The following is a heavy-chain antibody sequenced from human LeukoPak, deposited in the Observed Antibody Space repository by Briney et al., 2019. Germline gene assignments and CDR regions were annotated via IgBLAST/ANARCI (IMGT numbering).Heavy chain of an antibody. CDR2: IRSKANSYAT. CDR1: GFTFKKYD. V-gene: IGHV3-73*01. D-gene: IGHD2-2*01. Sequence: PGGTLRLSCAASGFTFKKYDVTWVRQASGKGLEWVGRIRSKANSYATAYAASVKGRFTISRDDSKNTAYLQMNSLKTEDTAVYYCTKSTSSMDVWGKGTTVTVSS. CDR3: TKSTSSMDV. J-gene: IGHJ6*03.